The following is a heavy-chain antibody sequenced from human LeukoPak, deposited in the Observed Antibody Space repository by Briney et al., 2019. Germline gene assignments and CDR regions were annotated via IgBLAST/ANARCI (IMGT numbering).Heavy chain of an antibody. CDR3: ARGWFGELLSPRFDY. CDR1: GYTFTSYY. Sequence: GASVKVSCKASGYTFTSYYMHWVRQAPGQGLEWMGLINPTGGSTGYAQKFQGRVTMTRDMSTSTDYMELSSLRSEDTAIYYCARGWFGELLSPRFDYWGQGTLVTVSS. V-gene: IGHV1-46*01. D-gene: IGHD3-10*01. CDR2: INPTGGST. J-gene: IGHJ4*02.